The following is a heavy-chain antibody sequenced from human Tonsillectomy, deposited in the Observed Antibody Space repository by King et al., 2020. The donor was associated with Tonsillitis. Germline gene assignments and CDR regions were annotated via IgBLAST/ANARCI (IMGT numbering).Heavy chain of an antibody. J-gene: IGHJ6*03. Sequence: VQLVESGGGLVKPGGSLRLSCAASGFTFSAYNMNWVRQAPGKGLEWVLSISSRGSYIYYADSVKGRFIISRDTAQNSLYLQMSSRRVDDRAVYYFARDASDYGNYNYDYYMDVWGKGTTVTVSS. D-gene: IGHD4-17*01. CDR1: GFTFSAYN. CDR3: ARDASDYGNYNYDYYMDV. CDR2: ISSRGSYI. V-gene: IGHV3-21*01.